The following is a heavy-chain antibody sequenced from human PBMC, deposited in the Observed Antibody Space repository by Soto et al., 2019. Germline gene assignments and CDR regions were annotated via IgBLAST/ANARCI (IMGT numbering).Heavy chain of an antibody. CDR1: GDSVSSNSAA. V-gene: IGHV6-1*01. D-gene: IGHD1-7*01. CDR3: AGTTSHQWYYMDV. CDR2: TYYRSRWYN. J-gene: IGHJ6*03. Sequence: QVQLQESGPGLVKPSQTLSLTCAISGDSVSSNSAAWNWIRLSPSRGLEWLARTYYRSRWYNDYAVSVRSRITINPDTSKNQFSLQLNSVTPEDTTVYYCAGTTSHQWYYMDVWGKGTTVTVSS.